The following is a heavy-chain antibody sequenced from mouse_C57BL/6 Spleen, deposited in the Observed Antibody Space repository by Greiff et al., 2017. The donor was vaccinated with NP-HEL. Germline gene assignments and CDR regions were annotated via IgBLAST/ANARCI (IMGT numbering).Heavy chain of an antibody. CDR3: AREFDYYGSSPWFAY. Sequence: QVQLKQSGAELVKPGASVKLSCKASGYTFTSYWMHWVKQRPGQGLEWIGMIHPNSGSTNYNEKFKSKATLTVDKSSSTAYMQLSSLTSEDSAVYYCAREFDYYGSSPWFAYWGQGTLVTVSA. V-gene: IGHV1-64*01. CDR1: GYTFTSYW. D-gene: IGHD1-1*01. J-gene: IGHJ3*01. CDR2: IHPNSGST.